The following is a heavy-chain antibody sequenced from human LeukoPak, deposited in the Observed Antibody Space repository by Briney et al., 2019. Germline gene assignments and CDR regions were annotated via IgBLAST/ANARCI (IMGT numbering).Heavy chain of an antibody. J-gene: IGHJ6*03. V-gene: IGHV3-66*01. Sequence: GGSLRLSCAASGFTVSSNYMSWVRQAPGKGLEWVSVIYNCGSTYYADSVKGRFTISRDNSKNTLYLQMNSLRAEDTAVYYCARDPDSTYYMDVWGKGTTVTVSS. CDR2: IYNCGST. CDR3: ARDPDSTYYMDV. CDR1: GFTVSSNY.